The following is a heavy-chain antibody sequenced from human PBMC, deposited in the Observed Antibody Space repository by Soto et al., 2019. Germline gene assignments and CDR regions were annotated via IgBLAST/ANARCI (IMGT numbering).Heavy chain of an antibody. CDR2: ISSSSSYI. CDR3: ARDRSEWEHRGHAFDI. V-gene: IGHV3-21*01. D-gene: IGHD1-26*01. J-gene: IGHJ3*02. CDR1: GFTFSSYS. Sequence: GGSLRLSCAASGFTFSSYSMNWVRQAPGKGLEWVSSISSSSSYIYYADSVKGRFTISRDNAKNSLYLQMNSLRAEDTAVYYCARDRSEWEHRGHAFDIWGQGTMVTVSS.